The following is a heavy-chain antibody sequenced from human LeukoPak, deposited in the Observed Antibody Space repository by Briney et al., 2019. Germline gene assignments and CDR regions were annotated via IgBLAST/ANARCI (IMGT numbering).Heavy chain of an antibody. D-gene: IGHD5-18*01. Sequence: PGGSLRLSCAASGFTFSSYGMSWVRQAPGKGLEWVSAISGSGGSTYYADSVKGRFTISRDNSKNTLYLQMNSLRAEDTAVYYCAKDRAYSYGQTSYYYYYMDVWGKGTTVTVSS. CDR1: GFTFSSYG. CDR2: ISGSGGST. CDR3: AKDRAYSYGQTSYYYYYMDV. V-gene: IGHV3-23*01. J-gene: IGHJ6*03.